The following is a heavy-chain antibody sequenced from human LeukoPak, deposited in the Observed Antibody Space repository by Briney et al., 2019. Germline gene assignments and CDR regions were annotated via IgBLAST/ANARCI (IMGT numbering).Heavy chain of an antibody. Sequence: SETLSLTCTVSGGSISSYYRSGIRQPPGKGLEGVGYIYYSGSTNYNPSLKSRVTISVDTSQNQISVKVSAVTAADTAVYYCARHYYDSSGYYHPGYFQHWGQGTLVTVSS. J-gene: IGHJ1*01. V-gene: IGHV4-59*01. CDR3: ARHYYDSSGYYHPGYFQH. CDR2: IYYSGST. CDR1: GGSISSYY. D-gene: IGHD3-22*01.